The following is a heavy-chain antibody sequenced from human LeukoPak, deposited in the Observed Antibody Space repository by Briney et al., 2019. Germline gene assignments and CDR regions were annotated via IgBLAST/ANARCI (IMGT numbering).Heavy chain of an antibody. CDR3: ARDYNFDY. J-gene: IGHJ4*02. CDR1: GFTFSSYE. Sequence: TGGSLRHFCAASGFTFSSYEMTLVRQAPGKGLEWISYISSSGSAIYYADSVKGRFTISRDNAKNSLYLQMNSLRAEDTAVYYCARDYNFDYWGQGTLVTVSS. V-gene: IGHV3-48*03. CDR2: ISSSGSAI.